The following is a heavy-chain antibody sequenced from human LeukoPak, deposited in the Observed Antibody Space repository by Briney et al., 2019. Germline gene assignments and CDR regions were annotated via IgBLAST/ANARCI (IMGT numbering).Heavy chain of an antibody. CDR1: GGSISRHS. Sequence: PSETLSLTCTFSGGSISRHSWSWIRKPAGKGLEWIGRIHTTGSTSYNPSLKSRVTMSEDTSSNQFSLSLSSVTAADTAVYYCARDLADRLLMAYAAFDLWGRGTLVTVSS. V-gene: IGHV4-4*07. CDR2: IHTTGST. J-gene: IGHJ2*01. CDR3: ARDLADRLLMAYAAFDL. D-gene: IGHD2-8*01.